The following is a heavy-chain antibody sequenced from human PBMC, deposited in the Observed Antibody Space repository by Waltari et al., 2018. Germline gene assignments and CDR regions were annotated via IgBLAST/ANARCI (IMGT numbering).Heavy chain of an antibody. CDR2: IDPQDGET. CDR3: ARTTTIKSLDY. V-gene: IGHV1-69-2*01. CDR1: GYTFTHYY. D-gene: IGHD1-7*01. J-gene: IGHJ4*02. Sequence: EVQLVQSGAEVKKPGATVKISCQASGYTFTHYYMPWVQQAPGKGLEWVGRIDPQDGETKYADKFQGRATITADTSIDTVYMELSRLRPEDTAVFYCARTTTIKSLDYWGQGTLVTVSS.